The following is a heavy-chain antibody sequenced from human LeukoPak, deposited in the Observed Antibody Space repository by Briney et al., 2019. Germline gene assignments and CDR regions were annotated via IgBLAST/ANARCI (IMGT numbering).Heavy chain of an antibody. CDR3: ARQRWGTAMADFDY. D-gene: IGHD5-18*01. CDR2: IYYSGST. Sequence: SETLSLTCTVSGGSISSSTYYWGWIRQPPGKGLEWIGSIYYSGSTYYNPSLKSRVTISVDTSKNQFSLKLSSVTAADTAVYYCARQRWGTAMADFDYWGQGTLVTVSS. V-gene: IGHV4-39*01. CDR1: GGSISSSTYY. J-gene: IGHJ4*02.